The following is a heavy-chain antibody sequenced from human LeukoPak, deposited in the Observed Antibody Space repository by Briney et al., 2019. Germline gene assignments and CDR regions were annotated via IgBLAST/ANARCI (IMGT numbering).Heavy chain of an antibody. CDR2: ISYDGSNK. CDR1: GFTFSSYA. CDR3: AREMLSGLLWFDSSPYGMDV. V-gene: IGHV3-30-3*01. D-gene: IGHD3-10*01. J-gene: IGHJ6*02. Sequence: GGSLRLSCAASGFTFSSYAMHWVRQAPGKGLEWVAVISYDGSNKYYADSVKGRFTISRDNSKNTLYLQMNSLRAEDTAVYYCAREMLSGLLWFDSSPYGMDVWGQGTTVTVSS.